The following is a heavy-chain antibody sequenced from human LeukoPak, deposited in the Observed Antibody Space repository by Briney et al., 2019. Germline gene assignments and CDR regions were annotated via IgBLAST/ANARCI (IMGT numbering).Heavy chain of an antibody. D-gene: IGHD2-21*01. Sequence: GGSLRLSCAASGFTVSSNYMSWVRQAPGKGLDWVAFVKYDGISEFYTDSVKGRFRISRDDSQSTVYLQMNSLKPEDTAVYYCARDNRHFVVVSGMTDHYMDVWGKGATVTISS. CDR3: ARDNRHFVVVSGMTDHYMDV. CDR2: VKYDGISE. J-gene: IGHJ6*03. V-gene: IGHV3-30*02. CDR1: GFTVSSNY.